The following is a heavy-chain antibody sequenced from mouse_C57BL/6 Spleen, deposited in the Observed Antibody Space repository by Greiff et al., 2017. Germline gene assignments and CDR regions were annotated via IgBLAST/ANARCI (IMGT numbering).Heavy chain of an antibody. Sequence: EVQGVESGGGLVKPGGSLKLSCAASGFTFSSYAMSWVRQTPEKRLEWVATISDGGSYTYYPDNVKGRFTISRDNAKNNLYLQMGHLKSEDTAMYYCARDFDYYWYFDVWGTGTTVTVSS. V-gene: IGHV5-4*01. CDR2: ISDGGSYT. J-gene: IGHJ1*03. CDR3: ARDFDYYWYFDV. CDR1: GFTFSSYA. D-gene: IGHD2-4*01.